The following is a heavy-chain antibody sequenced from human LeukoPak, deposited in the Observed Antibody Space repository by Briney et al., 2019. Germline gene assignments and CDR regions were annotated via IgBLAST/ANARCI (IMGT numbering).Heavy chain of an antibody. CDR2: ISSSGGST. Sequence: SGGSLRLSCAASGFTFSSYAMSWVRQAPGKGLEWVSTISSSGGSTNYADSVKGRFTISRENSKNRLHLEMNSLRAEDTAIYYCAKDAPFDPWGQGTLVTVSS. V-gene: IGHV3-23*01. J-gene: IGHJ5*02. CDR1: GFTFSSYA. CDR3: AKDAPFDP.